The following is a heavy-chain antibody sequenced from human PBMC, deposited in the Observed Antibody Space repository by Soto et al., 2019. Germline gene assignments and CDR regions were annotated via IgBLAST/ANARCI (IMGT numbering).Heavy chain of an antibody. CDR3: ARDKITGLFDY. CDR2: INHRGST. J-gene: IGHJ4*02. D-gene: IGHD2-8*02. CDR1: GGSFSGYS. V-gene: IGHV4-34*01. Sequence: SETLSLTCAVYGGSFSGYSWTWIRQPPGTGLEWIGEINHRGSTNYNPSLKSRVTISVDTSKNQFSLKLTSVTAADTAVYYCARDKITGLFDYWGQGTLVTVS.